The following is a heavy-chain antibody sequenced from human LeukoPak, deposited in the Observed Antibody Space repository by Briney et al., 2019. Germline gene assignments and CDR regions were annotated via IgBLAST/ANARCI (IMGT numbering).Heavy chain of an antibody. CDR3: ARVSGYHWESFYDY. Sequence: ASVKVSCKASGYTFTGYYMHWVRQAPGQGLEWMGWINPNSGGTNYAQKFQGRVTMTRGTSISTAYMELSRLRSDDTAVYYCARVSGYHWESFYDYWGQGTLVTVSS. CDR2: INPNSGGT. J-gene: IGHJ4*02. V-gene: IGHV1-2*02. D-gene: IGHD5-12*01. CDR1: GYTFTGYY.